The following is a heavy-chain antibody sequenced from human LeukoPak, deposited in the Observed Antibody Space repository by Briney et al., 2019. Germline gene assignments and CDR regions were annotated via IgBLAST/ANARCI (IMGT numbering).Heavy chain of an antibody. J-gene: IGHJ4*02. CDR2: IWYDGSNK. CDR1: GFTFSSYG. Sequence: PGRSLRLSCAASGFTFSSYGMHWVRQAPGKGLEWVAVIWYDGSNKYYADSLKGRFTISRDNSKNTLYLQMNSLRAEDTAVYYCARDVSATDSGIAVAGSRIALGHWGQGTLVTVSS. V-gene: IGHV3-33*01. CDR3: ARDVSATDSGIAVAGSRIALGH. D-gene: IGHD6-19*01.